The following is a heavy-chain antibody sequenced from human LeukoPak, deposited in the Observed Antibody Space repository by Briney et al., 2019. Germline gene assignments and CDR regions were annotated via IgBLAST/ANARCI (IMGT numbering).Heavy chain of an antibody. CDR1: GFPFSSYG. CDR3: AKGPGAYYFDY. J-gene: IGHJ4*02. V-gene: IGHV3-30*18. CDR2: ISFDGGYE. Sequence: PGGSLRLSCAASGFPFSSYGMHWVRQAPGKGLEWVAVISFDGGYENYGDSVKGRFTTSRDNAKNTLYLQMNSLRVEDTSVYDCAKGPGAYYFDYWGQGTLVTVSS.